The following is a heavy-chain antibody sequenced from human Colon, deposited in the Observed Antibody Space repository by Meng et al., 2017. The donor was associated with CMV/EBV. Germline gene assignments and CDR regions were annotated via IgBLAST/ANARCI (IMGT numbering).Heavy chain of an antibody. Sequence: GESLKISCAASGFTFSTFGMHWVRQAPGKGLEWVSSIVSSSTYIFYADSMKGRFTISRDNAKNLLYLQMNSLRAEDTGIYYCVRDTISGVVAFEYWGQGALVTVSS. CDR1: GFTFSTFG. CDR3: VRDTISGVVAFEY. J-gene: IGHJ4*02. D-gene: IGHD3-3*01. CDR2: IVSSSTYI. V-gene: IGHV3-21*06.